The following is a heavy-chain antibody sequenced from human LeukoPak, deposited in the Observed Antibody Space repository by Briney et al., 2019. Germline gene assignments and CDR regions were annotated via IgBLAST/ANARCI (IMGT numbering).Heavy chain of an antibody. Sequence: GGSLRLSCAASGFTFSSYAMHWVRQAPGKGLEWVAVISYDGSNKYYADSVKGRFTISRDNSKNTLYLQMNSLRVEDTAVYYCARDQQTVEWELLFDYWGQGTLVTVSS. V-gene: IGHV3-30-3*01. CDR3: ARDQQTVEWELLFDY. CDR2: ISYDGSNK. J-gene: IGHJ4*02. D-gene: IGHD1-26*01. CDR1: GFTFSSYA.